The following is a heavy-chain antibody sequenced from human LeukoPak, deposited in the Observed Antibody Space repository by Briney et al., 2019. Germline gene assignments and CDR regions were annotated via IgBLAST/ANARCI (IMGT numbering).Heavy chain of an antibody. CDR1: GGSISSGGYY. D-gene: IGHD6-6*01. CDR3: ARYKYSSSGGNWFDP. J-gene: IGHJ5*02. V-gene: IGHV4-31*03. Sequence: SQTLSLTCTVSGGSISSGGYYWSWIRQHPGKGLEWIGYIYYSGSSYYNPSLKSRVTISVDTSKNQFSLKLSSVTAADTAVCYCARYKYSSSGGNWFDPWGQGTLVTVSS. CDR2: IYYSGSS.